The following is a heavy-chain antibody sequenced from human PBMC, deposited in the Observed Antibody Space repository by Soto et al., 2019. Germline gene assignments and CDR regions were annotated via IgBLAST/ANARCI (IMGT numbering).Heavy chain of an antibody. J-gene: IGHJ6*02. D-gene: IGHD3-10*01. CDR3: ARFIILATSYGGMAV. V-gene: IGHV4-30-4*01. CDR1: GGSISSGDYY. CDR2: IYYSGST. Sequence: PSETLSLTCTVSGGSISSGDYYWSWIRQPPGKGLEWIGYIYYSGSTYYNPSLKSRVTISVDTSKNQFSLKLSSVTAADTAVYYCARFIILATSYGGMAVRGQGTTVTVSS.